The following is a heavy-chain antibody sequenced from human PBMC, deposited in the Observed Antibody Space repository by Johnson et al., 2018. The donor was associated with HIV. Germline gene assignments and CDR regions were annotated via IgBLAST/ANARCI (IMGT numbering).Heavy chain of an antibody. CDR1: GLSFSNLG. Sequence: QVQLVESGGGVVQPGKSLTLSCVSSGLSFSNLGIHWVRQAPGKRPEWVAVISFDGNLKKYADSVKGRFIISRDDSKDTLHLHMNSLRPEDTAVYFCAREGNWNPTYGFDVWGQGTIATVSS. J-gene: IGHJ3*01. CDR2: ISFDGNLK. V-gene: IGHV3-30*03. D-gene: IGHD1-1*01. CDR3: AREGNWNPTYGFDV.